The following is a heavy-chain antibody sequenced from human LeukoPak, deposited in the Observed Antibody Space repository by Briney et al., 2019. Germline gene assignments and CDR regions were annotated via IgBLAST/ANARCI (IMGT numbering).Heavy chain of an antibody. CDR1: GGSISSYY. CDR2: IYTSGST. CDR3: AKDWGIYSGSYSHWYFDL. J-gene: IGHJ2*01. Sequence: PSETLSLTCTVSGGSISSYYWSWIRQPAGKGLEWIGRIYTSGSTNYNPSLKSRVTMSVDTSKTQFSLKLSSVTAADTAVYYCAKDWGIYSGSYSHWYFDLWGRGTLVTVSS. D-gene: IGHD1-26*01. V-gene: IGHV4-4*07.